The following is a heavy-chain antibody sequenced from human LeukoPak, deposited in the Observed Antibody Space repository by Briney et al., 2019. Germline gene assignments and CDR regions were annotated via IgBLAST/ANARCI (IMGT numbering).Heavy chain of an antibody. D-gene: IGHD3-9*01. CDR1: GFTFSSYG. CDR3: AKQGRDWLRDYYYMDV. J-gene: IGHJ6*03. Sequence: PGGSLRLSCAASGFTFSSYGMSWVRQAPGKGLEWVSSFGGGGGSTYYADSVKGRFTISRGNSKNTLYLQMNSLRAEDTAVYYCAKQGRDWLRDYYYMDVWGKGTTVTISS. CDR2: FGGGGGST. V-gene: IGHV3-23*01.